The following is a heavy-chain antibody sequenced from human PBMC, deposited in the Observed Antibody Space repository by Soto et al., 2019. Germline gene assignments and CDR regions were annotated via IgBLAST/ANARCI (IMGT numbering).Heavy chain of an antibody. CDR3: AGGDYYHSSGYYFYYYTMYV. V-gene: IGHV4-39*01. D-gene: IGHD3-22*01. J-gene: IGHJ6*02. CDR1: CGSISSSSYY. CDR2: VYYGGST. Sequence: SETLSLTCTVSCGSISSSSYYWGWIRQPPGKGLEWIGNVYYGGSTYYNPSLKSRVTISVETSKSQFSLKLSSVTAADTAVYYCAGGDYYHSSGYYFYYYTMYVWGQGTTVTVSS.